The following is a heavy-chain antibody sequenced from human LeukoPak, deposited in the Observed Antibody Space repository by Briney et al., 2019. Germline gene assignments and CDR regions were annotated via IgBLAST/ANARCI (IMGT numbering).Heavy chain of an antibody. CDR3: ARGRFLEWSI. Sequence: SETLSLTCTVSGASISSWYWSWIRQPPGKGLEWIGYIYGSGSTNYNPSLKSRVTISVDTSKNQFSLKLSSVTAADTAVYYCARGRFLEWSIWGQGTMVTVSS. V-gene: IGHV4-59*08. J-gene: IGHJ3*02. D-gene: IGHD3-3*01. CDR1: GASISSWY. CDR2: IYGSGST.